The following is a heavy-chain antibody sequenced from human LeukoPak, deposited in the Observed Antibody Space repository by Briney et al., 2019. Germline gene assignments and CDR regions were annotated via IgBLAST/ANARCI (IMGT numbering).Heavy chain of an antibody. Sequence: PSETLSLTCTVSGHPLSSSSYSWGRIRKPPGKGLEWIGSIYYSGSTYYNPSLKSRVTISVDPSKNQFSLKLSSVTAADTAVYYCARGDPPSYYYFWSGYYPPPFDYWGQGTLVTVSS. CDR1: GHPLSSSSYS. CDR2: IYYSGST. V-gene: IGHV4-39*07. J-gene: IGHJ4*02. CDR3: ARGDPPSYYYFWSGYYPPPFDY. D-gene: IGHD3-3*01.